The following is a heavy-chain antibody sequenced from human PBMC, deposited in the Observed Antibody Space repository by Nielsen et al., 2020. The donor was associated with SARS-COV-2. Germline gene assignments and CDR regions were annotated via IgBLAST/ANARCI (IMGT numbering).Heavy chain of an antibody. J-gene: IGHJ1*01. CDR1: GFTFSDSF. Sequence: GESLKISCTASGFTFSDSFMSWIRQAPGKGLEWVSYISGSGSYRNYADSLKGRFTISRDNAKNSLYLQMDSLRAEDTAFYYCARSGHCNGGICYFTEYFQDWGQGTLVTVSS. V-gene: IGHV3-11*03. CDR3: ARSGHCNGGICYFTEYFQD. D-gene: IGHD2-15*01. CDR2: ISGSGSYR.